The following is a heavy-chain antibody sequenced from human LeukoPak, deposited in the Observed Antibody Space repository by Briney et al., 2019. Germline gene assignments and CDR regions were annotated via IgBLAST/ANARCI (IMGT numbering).Heavy chain of an antibody. CDR1: GGSFSGYY. D-gene: IGHD4-17*01. CDR3: ASSGRMTTVTTAFHY. J-gene: IGHJ4*02. CDR2: INHSGST. V-gene: IGHV4-34*01. Sequence: PSETLSLTCAVYGGSFSGYYWSWIRQPPGKGLEWIGEINHSGSTNYNPSLKSRVTISADTSKNQFSLKLSSVTAADTAVYYCASSGRMTTVTTAFHYWGQGTLVTVSS.